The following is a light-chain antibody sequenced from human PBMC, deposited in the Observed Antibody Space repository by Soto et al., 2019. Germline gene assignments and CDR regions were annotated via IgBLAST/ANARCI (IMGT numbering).Light chain of an antibody. CDR1: QSVTRSY. CDR3: QQYGSSPNT. J-gene: IGKJ2*01. Sequence: EIVLTQSPGTLSLSPGERATLSCRASQSVTRSYLAWYQQKPGQAPRLLIYGASSRATGIPDRFSGSGSGTDFTLTISRLESEDFAVYYCQQYGSSPNTVGQGTKLEIK. V-gene: IGKV3-20*01. CDR2: GAS.